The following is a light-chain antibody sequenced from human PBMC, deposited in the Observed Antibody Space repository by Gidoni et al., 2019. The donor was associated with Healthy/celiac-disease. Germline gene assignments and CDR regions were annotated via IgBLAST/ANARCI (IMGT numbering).Light chain of an antibody. J-gene: IGKJ4*01. CDR1: QSVLYSSNNKNY. CDR2: WAS. CDR3: QQYYSTPLT. V-gene: IGKV4-1*01. Sequence: DIVMTQSPASLAVSLGERATINCKSSQSVLYSSNNKNYLAWYQQKPGKPPKLLIYWASTRESGVLDRFSGSGSGTDFTLTISSLQAEDVAVYYCQQYYSTPLTFGGGTKVEIK.